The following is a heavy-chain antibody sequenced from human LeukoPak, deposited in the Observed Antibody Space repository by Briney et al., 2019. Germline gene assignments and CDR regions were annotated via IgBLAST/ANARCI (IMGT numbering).Heavy chain of an antibody. V-gene: IGHV4-31*03. Sequence: SQTLSLTCTVSGGSISSGGYYWSWIRQHPGKGLEWIGYIYYSGSTDYNPSLKSRFTMSVDTSKNQFSLKLSSVTAVDTAVYYCASADYDMAFDIWGQGTMVTVSS. D-gene: IGHD3-9*01. J-gene: IGHJ3*02. CDR1: GGSISSGGYY. CDR2: IYYSGST. CDR3: ASADYDMAFDI.